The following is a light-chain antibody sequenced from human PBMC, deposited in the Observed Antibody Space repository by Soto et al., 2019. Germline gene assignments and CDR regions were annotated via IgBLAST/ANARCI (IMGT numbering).Light chain of an antibody. V-gene: IGKV3-11*01. CDR2: DAS. CDR1: QSVNNY. CDR3: QQRSNPLT. J-gene: IGKJ4*01. Sequence: EIVLTQSPGTLSLSPGERATLPCRASQSVNNYLAWYQQRPGQPPRLLIYDASHRATGIPARFSDSGSGTDFTLTISSLEPEDFAVYYCQQRSNPLTFGGGTKVDIK.